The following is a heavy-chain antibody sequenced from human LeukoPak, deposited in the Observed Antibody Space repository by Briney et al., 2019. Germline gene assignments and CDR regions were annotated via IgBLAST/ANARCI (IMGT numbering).Heavy chain of an antibody. V-gene: IGHV4-39*01. CDR2: IYNSGST. CDR3: ARQHYYYGLDV. CDR1: GGSISSSTYY. J-gene: IGHJ6*02. Sequence: SDTLSLTCTVSGGSISSSTYYWGWMRQPPGKGLEWIGGIYNSGSTYYNPSLKSRVTISVDTSKNQFSLKLNSVTAADTAVYYCARQHYYYGLDVWGQGTTVTVSS.